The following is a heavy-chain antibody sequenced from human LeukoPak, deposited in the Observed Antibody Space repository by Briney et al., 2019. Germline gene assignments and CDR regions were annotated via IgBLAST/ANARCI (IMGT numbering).Heavy chain of an antibody. J-gene: IGHJ5*02. V-gene: IGHV3-43*01. CDR3: AKVAHTRKWYWLDP. CDR2: TNWDGGST. CDR1: GFTFYEYT. D-gene: IGHD2-15*01. Sequence: TGGSLRLSCEASGFTFYEYTMHWVRQAPGKGLEWVALTNWDGGSTYYADSVKGRFTISRDNRKNSLYLQMNSLTTEDTAFYYCAKVAHTRKWYWLDPWGQRTLVTVSS.